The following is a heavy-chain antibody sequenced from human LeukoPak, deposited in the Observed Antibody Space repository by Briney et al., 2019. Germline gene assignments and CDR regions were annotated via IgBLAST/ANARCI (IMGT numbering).Heavy chain of an antibody. V-gene: IGHV3-21*04. J-gene: IGHJ4*02. Sequence: GGSLRLSCAASGFTFSSYSMNWVRQAPGKGLEWVSSISSSSSYIYYADSVKGRFTISRDNAKNSLYLQMNSLRAEDMALYYCAKGSSAWNEVFHFDYWGQGTLVTVSS. CDR1: GFTFSSYS. CDR2: ISSSSSYI. D-gene: IGHD6-19*01. CDR3: AKGSSAWNEVFHFDY.